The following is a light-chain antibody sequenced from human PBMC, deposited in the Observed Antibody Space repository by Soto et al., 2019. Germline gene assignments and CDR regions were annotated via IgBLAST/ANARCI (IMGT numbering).Light chain of an antibody. V-gene: IGLV2-14*01. Sequence: LTQRASVSESPGQSITISCTGTSSDVGGYNYVSWYQQHPGKAPKLMIYDVSNRPSGVSNRFSGSKSGNTASLTISGLQAEDEADYYCSSYTSSSTPYVFGTGTKVTVL. CDR2: DVS. CDR3: SSYTSSSTPYV. CDR1: SSDVGGYNY. J-gene: IGLJ1*01.